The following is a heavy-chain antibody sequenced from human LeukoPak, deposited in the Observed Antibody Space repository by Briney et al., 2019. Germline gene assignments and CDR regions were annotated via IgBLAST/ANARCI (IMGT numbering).Heavy chain of an antibody. CDR3: ARSGSSWYKGLDY. D-gene: IGHD6-13*01. J-gene: IGHJ4*02. CDR2: ISSSSSTI. CDR1: GFTFSSYS. V-gene: IGHV3-48*01. Sequence: GGSLRLSCAASGFTFSSYSMNWVRQAPGKGLEWVSYISSSSSTIYYADSVKGRFTISRDNAKNSLYLQMNSLRAEDTAVYYCARSGSSWYKGLDYWGQGTLVTVSS.